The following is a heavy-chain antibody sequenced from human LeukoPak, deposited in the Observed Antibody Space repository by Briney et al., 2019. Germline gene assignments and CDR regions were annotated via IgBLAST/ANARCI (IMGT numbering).Heavy chain of an antibody. CDR3: ATLPTYPTVLRFFD. V-gene: IGHV1-2*02. D-gene: IGHD3-3*01. CDR2: INPNSGGT. Sequence: GASVKVSCKASGYTFTGYYMHWVRQAPGQGLEWMGWINPNSGGTNYAQKFQGRVTMTRDTSISTAYMELSRLRSDDTAVYYCATLPTYPTVLRFFDWGQGTLVTVSS. CDR1: GYTFTGYY. J-gene: IGHJ4*02.